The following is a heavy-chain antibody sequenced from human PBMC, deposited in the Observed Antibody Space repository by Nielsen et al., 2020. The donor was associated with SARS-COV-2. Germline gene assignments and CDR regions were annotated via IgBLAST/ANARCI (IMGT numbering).Heavy chain of an antibody. Sequence: GGSLRLSCAASGFTFSSYAMHWVRQAPGKGLEWVAVISYDGSNKYYADSVKGRFTISRDNSKNTLYLQMNSLRAEDTAVYYCAKASIAVSGGNWFDPWGQGTLVTVSS. CDR3: AKASIAVSGGNWFDP. CDR2: ISYDGSNK. CDR1: GFTFSSYA. V-gene: IGHV3-30-3*01. D-gene: IGHD6-19*01. J-gene: IGHJ5*02.